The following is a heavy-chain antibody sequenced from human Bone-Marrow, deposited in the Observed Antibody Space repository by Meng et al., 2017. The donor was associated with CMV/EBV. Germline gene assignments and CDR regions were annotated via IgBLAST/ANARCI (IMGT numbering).Heavy chain of an antibody. Sequence: GESLKISCAASGFTFSAYWMHWVRQAPGKGLVWVSHINSDGRSPTHADSVKGRFTISRDNAKNLLYLQMNSLRAEDTAVYYCARASTYYYYGMDVWGQGTTVTFYS. J-gene: IGHJ6*02. V-gene: IGHV3-74*01. CDR3: ARASTYYYYGMDV. CDR1: GFTFSAYW. CDR2: INSDGRSP.